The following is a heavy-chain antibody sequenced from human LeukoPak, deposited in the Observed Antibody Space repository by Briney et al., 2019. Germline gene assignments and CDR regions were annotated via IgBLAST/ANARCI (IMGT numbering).Heavy chain of an antibody. CDR3: ARANVQVPLNYIWFDP. CDR1: GYTLTELS. J-gene: IGHJ5*02. CDR2: FDPEDGET. Sequence: ASVKVSCKVSGYTLTELSMHWVRQAPGKGLEWMGGFDPEDGETIYAQKFQGRVTMTEDTSTDTAYMELSGLRSDDTAIYYCARANVQVPLNYIWFDPWGQGTPVTVSS. D-gene: IGHD2-8*02. V-gene: IGHV1-24*01.